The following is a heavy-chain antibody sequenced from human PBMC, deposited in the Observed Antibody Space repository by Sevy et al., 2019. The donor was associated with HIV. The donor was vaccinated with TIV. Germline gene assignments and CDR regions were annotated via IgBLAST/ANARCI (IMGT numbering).Heavy chain of an antibody. Sequence: SETLSLTCTVSGGSISGGDYYWSWIRQPPGKGLEWIGYIYYSGSTYYNPSLKSRVTISVDTSKNQFSLKLSSVTTADTAVYYCARVYDYGERNWYFDLWGRGTLVTVSS. CDR2: IYYSGST. CDR1: GGSISGGDYY. V-gene: IGHV4-30-4*01. CDR3: ARVYDYGERNWYFDL. J-gene: IGHJ2*01. D-gene: IGHD4-17*01.